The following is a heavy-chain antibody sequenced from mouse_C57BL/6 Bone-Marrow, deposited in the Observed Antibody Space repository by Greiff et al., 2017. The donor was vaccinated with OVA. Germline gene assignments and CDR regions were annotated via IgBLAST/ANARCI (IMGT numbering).Heavy chain of an antibody. Sequence: QVQLQQSGAELVRPGTSVKVSCKASGYAFPNYLIEWVKQRPGQGLEWIGVINPGSGGTNYNEKFKGKATLTADKSSSTAYMQLSSLTSEDSAVYFCARRGHYYGSSYAWFAYWGQGTLVTVSA. J-gene: IGHJ3*01. CDR3: ARRGHYYGSSYAWFAY. CDR1: GYAFPNYL. D-gene: IGHD1-1*01. V-gene: IGHV1-54*01. CDR2: INPGSGGT.